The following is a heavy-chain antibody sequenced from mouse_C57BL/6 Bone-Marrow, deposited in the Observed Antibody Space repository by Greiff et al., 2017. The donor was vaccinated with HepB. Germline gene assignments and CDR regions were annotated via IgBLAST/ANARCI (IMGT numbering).Heavy chain of an antibody. Sequence: VQLQESGAELARPGASVKLSCKASGYTFTSYGISWVKQRTGQGLEWIGEIYPRSGNTYYNEKFKGKATLTADKSSSTAYMELRSLTSEDSAVYFCARKIDYGSSYLFDYWGQGTTLTVSS. CDR2: IYPRSGNT. CDR3: ARKIDYGSSYLFDY. D-gene: IGHD1-1*01. CDR1: GYTFTSYG. V-gene: IGHV1-81*01. J-gene: IGHJ2*01.